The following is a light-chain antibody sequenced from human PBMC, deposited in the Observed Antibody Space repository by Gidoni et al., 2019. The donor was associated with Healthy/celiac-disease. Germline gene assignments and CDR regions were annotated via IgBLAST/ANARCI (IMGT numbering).Light chain of an antibody. V-gene: IGKV1-9*01. Sequence: IQFPQSPSSLSASVGHRVTSTCRASQGISSYLAWYQQKPGKAPKLLINAASTLQSGVPSRFSGSGSGTEFTLTISSLQPEDFATYYCQQLNSYPYTFXXXTKLEIK. CDR1: QGISSY. CDR3: QQLNSYPYT. CDR2: AAS. J-gene: IGKJ2*01.